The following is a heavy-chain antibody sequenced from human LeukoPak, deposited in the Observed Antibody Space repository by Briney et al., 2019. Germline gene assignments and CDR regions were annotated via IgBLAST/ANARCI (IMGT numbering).Heavy chain of an antibody. Sequence: SQTLSLTCTVSGGSISTGNYYWSWIRQPPGKGLEWIGYIYYSGSTYYTPSLKSRLNISADTSKNQFSLKLTSVTAADTAVYYCARAPKPRDYDYVWGTYRPNWFNPWGQGTLVTVSS. CDR2: IYYSGST. V-gene: IGHV4-30-4*08. CDR1: GGSISTGNYY. D-gene: IGHD3-16*02. CDR3: ARAPKPRDYDYVWGTYRPNWFNP. J-gene: IGHJ5*02.